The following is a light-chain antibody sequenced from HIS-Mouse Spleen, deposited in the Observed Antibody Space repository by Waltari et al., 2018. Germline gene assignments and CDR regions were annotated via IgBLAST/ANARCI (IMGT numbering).Light chain of an antibody. Sequence: SYELTQPPSVSVSPGQTASITCSGDKLGDKYACWYQQKPGQSPGLVIYQDRKRPSGFPERFSRSRSGNTATLTISGTQAMDEADYYCQAWDSSTDVVFGGGTKLTVL. CDR1: KLGDKY. CDR2: QDR. CDR3: QAWDSSTDVV. J-gene: IGLJ2*01. V-gene: IGLV3-1*01.